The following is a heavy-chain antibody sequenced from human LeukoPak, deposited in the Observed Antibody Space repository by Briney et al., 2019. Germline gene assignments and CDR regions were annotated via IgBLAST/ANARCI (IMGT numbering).Heavy chain of an antibody. V-gene: IGHV1-8*01. CDR2: MNPNSGNT. CDR3: ARGKTSGSYYGYFQH. Sequence: GASVKVSCKASGYTFTSYDINWVRQATGQGLEWMGGMNPNSGNTGYAQKFQGRVTMTRNTSISTAYMELSSLRSEDTAVYYCARGKTSGSYYGYFQHWGQGTLVTVSS. D-gene: IGHD1-26*01. CDR1: GYTFTSYD. J-gene: IGHJ1*01.